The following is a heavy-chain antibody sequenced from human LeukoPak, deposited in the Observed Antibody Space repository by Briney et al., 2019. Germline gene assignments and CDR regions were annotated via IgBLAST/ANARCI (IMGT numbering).Heavy chain of an antibody. Sequence: ASVKVSCKASGYTFTGYYMHWVRQAPGQGLEWMGWINPNSGGTNYAQKFQGRVTMTRDTSISTAYMELSRLRSDDTAVYYCATAAMVRGVTSLYYYYYMDVWGKGTTVTISS. CDR2: INPNSGGT. CDR1: GYTFTGYY. J-gene: IGHJ6*03. D-gene: IGHD3-10*01. V-gene: IGHV1-2*02. CDR3: ATAAMVRGVTSLYYYYYMDV.